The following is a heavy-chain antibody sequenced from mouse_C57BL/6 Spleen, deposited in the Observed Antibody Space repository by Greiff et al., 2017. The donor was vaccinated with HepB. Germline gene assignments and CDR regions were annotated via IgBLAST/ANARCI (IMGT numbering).Heavy chain of an antibody. CDR1: GYAFSSSW. V-gene: IGHV1-82*01. J-gene: IGHJ2*01. Sequence: VQLQQSGPELVKPGASVKISCKASGYAFSSSWMNWVKQRPGKGLEWIGRIYPGDGDTNYNGKFKGKATLTADKSSSTAYMQLSSLPSEDSAVYFCARRGHYGYDGNYFDYWGQGTTLTVSS. CDR3: ARRGHYGYDGNYFDY. CDR2: IYPGDGDT. D-gene: IGHD2-2*01.